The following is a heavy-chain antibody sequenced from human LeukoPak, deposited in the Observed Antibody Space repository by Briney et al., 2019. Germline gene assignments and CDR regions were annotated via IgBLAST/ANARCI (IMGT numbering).Heavy chain of an antibody. CDR1: GYTLTELS. CDR2: FDPEDGET. CDR3: ATGLDIVATIMSN. D-gene: IGHD5-12*01. Sequence: GASVKVSCKVSGYTLTELSMHWVRQARGKGLEWMGGFDPEDGETIYAQKFQGRVTMTEDTSTDTAYMELSSLRSEDMAVYYCATGLDIVATIMSNWGQGTLVTVSS. V-gene: IGHV1-24*01. J-gene: IGHJ4*02.